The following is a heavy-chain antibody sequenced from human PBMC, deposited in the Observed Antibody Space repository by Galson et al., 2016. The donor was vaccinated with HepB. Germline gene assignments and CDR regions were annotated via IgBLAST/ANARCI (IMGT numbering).Heavy chain of an antibody. Sequence: ALVKPTQTLTLTCTFSGFSLTTGGVGVGWIRQPPGKALEWLALIYWNDDKRYSPSLRGRLTITKDTSKNQVVLTMTNMDPVDTATYYCAHTVCFWSGYYVHYYGMDVWGQGTTVTVSS. CDR3: AHTVCFWSGYYVHYYGMDV. V-gene: IGHV2-5*01. CDR1: GFSLTTGGVG. D-gene: IGHD3-3*01. CDR2: IYWNDDK. J-gene: IGHJ6*02.